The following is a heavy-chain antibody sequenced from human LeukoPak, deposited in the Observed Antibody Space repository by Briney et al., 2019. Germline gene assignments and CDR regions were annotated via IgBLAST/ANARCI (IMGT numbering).Heavy chain of an antibody. V-gene: IGHV4-39*01. CDR1: GGSISSSSYY. CDR3: ARHRYYNILTDNWFDP. D-gene: IGHD3-9*01. J-gene: IGHJ5*02. CDR2: MYHSGST. Sequence: ASETLSLTCTVSGGSISSSSYYWGWIRQPPGKGLEWIGSMYHSGSTYYNPSLKSRVTTSADTSKNQFSLELSSVTAADTAVYYCARHRYYNILTDNWFDPWGQGTLVTVSS.